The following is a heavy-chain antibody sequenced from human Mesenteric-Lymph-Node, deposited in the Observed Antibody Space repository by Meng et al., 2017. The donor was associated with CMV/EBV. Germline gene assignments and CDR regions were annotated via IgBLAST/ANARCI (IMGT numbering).Heavy chain of an antibody. D-gene: IGHD2-2*01. Sequence: SETLSLTCTVSNGSISSYFWSWIRQPPGEGLEWIGYAYYSGTTNYNPSLQSRVTISVDRSKNQFSLRLSSVTAADTAVYYCARVIVVVPAAGRHFFDYWGQGTLVTVSS. J-gene: IGHJ4*02. CDR1: NGSISSYF. CDR3: ARVIVVVPAAGRHFFDY. V-gene: IGHV4-59*01. CDR2: AYYSGTT.